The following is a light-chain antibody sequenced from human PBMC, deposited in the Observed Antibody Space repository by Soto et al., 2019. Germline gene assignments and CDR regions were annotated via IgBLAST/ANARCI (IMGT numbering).Light chain of an antibody. V-gene: IGKV1-5*01. CDR1: QGISNW. Sequence: EIQMTQSPSTLSAFVGGRVTLTCRASQGISNWLAWYQQKIGKAPKLLIYDASILENGVPSRFSGSGSGTDFTLTISSLEPEDFAVYYCQQRSNSWTFGQGTKV. J-gene: IGKJ1*01. CDR2: DAS. CDR3: QQRSNSWT.